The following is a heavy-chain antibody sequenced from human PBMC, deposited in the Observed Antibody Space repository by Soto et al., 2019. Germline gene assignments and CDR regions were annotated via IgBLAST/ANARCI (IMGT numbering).Heavy chain of an antibody. CDR1: GFTFSSYA. Sequence: GGSLRLSCAASGFTFSSYAMSWVRQAPGKGLEWVSAISGSGGSTYYADSVKGRFTISRDNSKNTLYLQMNSLRAEDTAVYYCAKAVVVVLGGRYFDYWGQGTMVTVYS. CDR2: ISGSGGST. D-gene: IGHD2-15*01. J-gene: IGHJ4*02. CDR3: AKAVVVVLGGRYFDY. V-gene: IGHV3-23*01.